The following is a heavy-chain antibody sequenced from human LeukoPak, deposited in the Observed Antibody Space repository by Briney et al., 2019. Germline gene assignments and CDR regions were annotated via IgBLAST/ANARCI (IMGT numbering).Heavy chain of an antibody. Sequence: SESLSLTCTVSLDSTTSNFWSWVRQPPGKGLEWIGEIYRSGSLHHSPSLQSRVTISIDRSRNQIVLELSSVTAADTAVYYCAREILGGFNPGAYWGQGILVTVSS. V-gene: IGHV4-4*02. D-gene: IGHD1-14*01. CDR3: AREILGGFNPGAY. CDR1: LDSTTSNF. CDR2: IYRSGSL. J-gene: IGHJ4*02.